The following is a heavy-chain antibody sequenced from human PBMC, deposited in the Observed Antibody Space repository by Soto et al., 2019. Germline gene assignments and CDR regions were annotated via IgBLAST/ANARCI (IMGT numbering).Heavy chain of an antibody. J-gene: IGHJ4*02. Sequence: QVQLVESGGGVVQRGRSLRLSCAASGFTFSSYGMHWVRQAPGKGLEWVAVIWYDGSNKYNADSVKGRFTISRDNSKNTLYLQMNSLRAEDTAVYYCAREFWSGPFDYWGQGTLVTVSS. D-gene: IGHD3-3*01. CDR1: GFTFSSYG. V-gene: IGHV3-33*01. CDR3: AREFWSGPFDY. CDR2: IWYDGSNK.